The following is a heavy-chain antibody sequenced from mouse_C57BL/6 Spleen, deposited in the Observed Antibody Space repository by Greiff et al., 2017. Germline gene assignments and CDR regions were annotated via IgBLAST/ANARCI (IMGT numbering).Heavy chain of an antibody. D-gene: IGHD1-1*01. CDR2: IYPGDGDT. V-gene: IGHV1-80*01. CDR1: GYAFSSYW. CDR3: ARSDYYGSSSYYFDY. Sequence: QVQLKQSGAELVKPGASVKISCKASGYAFSSYWMNWVKQRPGKGLEWIGQIYPGDGDTNYNGKFKGKATLTADKSSSTAYMQLSSLTSEDSAVYFCARSDYYGSSSYYFDYWGQGTTLTVSS. J-gene: IGHJ2*01.